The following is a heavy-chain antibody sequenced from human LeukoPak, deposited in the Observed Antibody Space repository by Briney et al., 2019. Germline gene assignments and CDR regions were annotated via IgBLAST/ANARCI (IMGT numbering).Heavy chain of an antibody. V-gene: IGHV4-59*01. CDR1: GFTFSDYF. CDR3: ARVVITFGGVYYFDY. D-gene: IGHD3-16*01. CDR2: IYYSGST. J-gene: IGHJ4*02. Sequence: GSLRLSCAGSGFTFSDYFMTWIRQPPGKGLEWIGYIYYSGSTNYNPSLKSRVTISVDTSKNQFSLKLSSVTAADTAVYYCARVVITFGGVYYFDYWGQGTLVTVSS.